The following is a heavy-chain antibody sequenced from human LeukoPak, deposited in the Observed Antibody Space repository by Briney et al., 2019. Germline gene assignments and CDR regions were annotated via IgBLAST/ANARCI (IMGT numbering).Heavy chain of an antibody. V-gene: IGHV1-18*01. CDR2: ISAYNGNT. J-gene: IGHJ6*03. Sequence: ASVKVSCKASGYTFTSYGISWVRQAPGQGLEWMGWISAYNGNTNYAQKLQGRVTMTTDTSTSTAYMELRSLRSDDTAVYYCAKLRRAMVRIWTRDYYYYMDVWGKGTTVTISS. CDR3: AKLRRAMVRIWTRDYYYYMDV. CDR1: GYTFTSYG. D-gene: IGHD3-10*01.